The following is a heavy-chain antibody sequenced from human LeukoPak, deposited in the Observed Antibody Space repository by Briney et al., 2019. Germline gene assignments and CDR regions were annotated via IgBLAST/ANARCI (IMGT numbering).Heavy chain of an antibody. CDR2: IRSKANNYAT. V-gene: IGHV3-73*01. Sequence: PGGSLRLSCAAPGFTLSDYTMHWVRQASGKGLEWVARIRSKANNYATEYGASVKGRFTISRDDAENTAYLQMNSLKTEDTAIYYCSAGPSGWTEFFQHWGQGTLVTVSS. CDR1: GFTLSDYT. D-gene: IGHD6-19*01. CDR3: SAGPSGWTEFFQH. J-gene: IGHJ1*01.